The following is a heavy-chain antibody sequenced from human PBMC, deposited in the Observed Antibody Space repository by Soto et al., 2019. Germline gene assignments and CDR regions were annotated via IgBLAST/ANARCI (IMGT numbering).Heavy chain of an antibody. D-gene: IGHD6-13*01. V-gene: IGHV3-30*03. CDR1: GFTFSSYG. CDR3: ASPSSSWAN. CDR2: ISYDGSNK. Sequence: PGGSLRLSCAASGFTFSSYGMHWVRQAPGKGLEWVAVISYDGSNKYYADSVKGRFTVSRDNSKNTLYLQMNSLRAEDTAVYYCASPSSSWANWGQGTRVTVSS. J-gene: IGHJ4*02.